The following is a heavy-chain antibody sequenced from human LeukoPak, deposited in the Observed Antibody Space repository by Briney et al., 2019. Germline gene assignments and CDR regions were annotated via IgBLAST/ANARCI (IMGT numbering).Heavy chain of an antibody. CDR2: VDHSGGA. J-gene: IGHJ4*02. CDR3: ARTIIRGRHFDY. CDR1: GGSFSDYY. D-gene: IGHD3-10*01. V-gene: IGHV4-34*01. Sequence: PSETLSLTCGVYGGSFSDYYWNWIRQSPGKGLEWIGEVDHSGGANYNPSLRSRVTFSVDTPKNQFSLRLSSATAADTAVYYCARTIIRGRHFDYWGQGTLVTVSS.